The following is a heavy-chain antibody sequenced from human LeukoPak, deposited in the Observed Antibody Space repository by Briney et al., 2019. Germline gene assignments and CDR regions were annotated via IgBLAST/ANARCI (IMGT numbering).Heavy chain of an antibody. CDR2: IFYSEST. J-gene: IGHJ4*02. CDR3: ARQMNTVTADY. D-gene: IGHD4-17*01. V-gene: IGHV4-39*01. Sequence: SGTLSLTCTVSGGSISSSRCFWGWLRQPPGKGLGWLGSIFYSESTYYNPSLNSQVTISIDKSKNQFSLRQSPVTAADPAVYYCARQMNTVTADYWGEGTLVTVSS. CDR1: GGSISSSRCF.